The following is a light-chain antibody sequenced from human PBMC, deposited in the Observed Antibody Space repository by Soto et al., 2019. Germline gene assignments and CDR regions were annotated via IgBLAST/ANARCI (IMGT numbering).Light chain of an antibody. V-gene: IGLV1-51*02. CDR2: ENN. J-gene: IGLJ2*01. CDR1: SSNIGSNY. CDR3: GTWDSSLSAVV. Sequence: QSVFTQPPSVSAAPGQKVTISCSGSSSNIGSNYVSWYQQLPGTAPKLLIYENNKRPSGIPDRFSVSKSGTSATLGITGLQTGDEADYYCGTWDSSLSAVVFGGGTKLTVL.